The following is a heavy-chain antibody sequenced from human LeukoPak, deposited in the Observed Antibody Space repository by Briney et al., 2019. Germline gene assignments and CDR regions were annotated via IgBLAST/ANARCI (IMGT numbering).Heavy chain of an antibody. Sequence: GGSLRLSCAASGFTFSSYAMSWVRQAPGKGLEWVSAISGSGGAAHYADSVKGRFAISRDNSKNTLYLQMNSLRAEDTAVYYCAKDMIMVEANFDYWGQGILVTVPS. CDR2: ISGSGGAA. CDR1: GFTFSSYA. CDR3: AKDMIMVEANFDY. J-gene: IGHJ4*02. V-gene: IGHV3-23*01. D-gene: IGHD3-22*01.